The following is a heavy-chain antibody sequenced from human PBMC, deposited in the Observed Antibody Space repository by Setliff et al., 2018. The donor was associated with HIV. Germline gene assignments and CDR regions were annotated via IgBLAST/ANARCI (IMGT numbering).Heavy chain of an antibody. D-gene: IGHD2-15*01. CDR2: INPNSGGT. J-gene: IGHJ4*02. V-gene: IGHV1-2*02. CDR3: ARDSSASRTPPLH. CDR1: GYTFTGYY. Sequence: ASVKVSCKASGYTFTGYYMHWVRQAPGQGLEWMGWINPNSGGTNYADNFQYRVTMTADTSTSTVYMELRHLRSDDTAVYYCARDSSASRTPPLHWGQGTLVTVSS.